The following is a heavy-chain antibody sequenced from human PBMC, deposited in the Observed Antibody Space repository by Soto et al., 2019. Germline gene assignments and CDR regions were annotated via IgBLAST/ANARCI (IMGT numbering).Heavy chain of an antibody. Sequence: SETLSLTCAVYGGSFSGYYWSWIRQPPGNGLEWIGEINHSGSTNYNPSLKSRVTISVDTSKNQFSLKLSSVTAADTAVYYCARRSNPYYYGSGSYYKNNWFDPWGQGTLVTVSS. D-gene: IGHD3-10*01. CDR1: GGSFSGYY. CDR3: ARRSNPYYYGSGSYYKNNWFDP. J-gene: IGHJ5*02. CDR2: INHSGST. V-gene: IGHV4-34*01.